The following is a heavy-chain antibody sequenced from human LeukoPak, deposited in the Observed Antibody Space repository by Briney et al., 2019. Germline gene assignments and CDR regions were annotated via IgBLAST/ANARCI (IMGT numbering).Heavy chain of an antibody. CDR1: GRSISSYY. J-gene: IGHJ4*02. CDR2: IYYSGST. V-gene: IGHV4-59*12. Sequence: SETLSLTCTVSGRSISSYYWSWIRQPPGKGLEWIGYIYYSGSTNCNPSLKSRVTISVDTAKNQFSLKLSSVTAADTAVYYCAILRWGIAAAAPFDYWGQGTLVTVSS. CDR3: AILRWGIAAAAPFDY. D-gene: IGHD6-13*01.